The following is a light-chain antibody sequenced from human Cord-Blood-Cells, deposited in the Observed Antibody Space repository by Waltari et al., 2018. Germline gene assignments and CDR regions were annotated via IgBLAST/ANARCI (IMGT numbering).Light chain of an antibody. CDR1: SSDVGGDNL. J-gene: IGLJ2*01. CDR3: SSYAGSSTCV. V-gene: IGLV2-8*01. Sequence: QSALTQPPSASGSPGQSVTISCTGTSSDVGGDNLVSWYHQHPGKAPKLMIYEVSKRPSGVPDRFSGSKSGNTASLTVSGLQAEDEADYYCSSYAGSSTCVFGAGTKLTVL. CDR2: EVS.